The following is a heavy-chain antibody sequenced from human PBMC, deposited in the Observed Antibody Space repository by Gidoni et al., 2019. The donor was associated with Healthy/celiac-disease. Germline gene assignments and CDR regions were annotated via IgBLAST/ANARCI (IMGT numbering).Heavy chain of an antibody. D-gene: IGHD3-10*01. CDR3: AIPGVRRSYYYYYMDV. CDR2: ISSSSSYI. Sequence: EVQLVESGGGLVKPGGSLRLSCAASGFTFSSYSMNWVRQAPGKGLEWVSSISSSSSYIYYADSVKGRFTISRDNAKNSLYLQMNSLRAEDTAVYYWAIPGVRRSYYYYYMDVWGKGTTVTVSS. CDR1: GFTFSSYS. V-gene: IGHV3-21*01. J-gene: IGHJ6*03.